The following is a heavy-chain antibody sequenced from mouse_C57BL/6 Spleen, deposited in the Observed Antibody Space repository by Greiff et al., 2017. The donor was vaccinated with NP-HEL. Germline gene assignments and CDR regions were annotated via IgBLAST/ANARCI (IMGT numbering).Heavy chain of an antibody. CDR3: ASRGLLMLPPFAY. D-gene: IGHD3-2*02. Sequence: QVQLQQPGAELVKPGASVKLSCKPSGYTFTSYWMHWVKQRPGRGLEWIGRIDPTSGGIKYNEKFKSTATLPVAKPYSHADMQLSSPTSEDSAVYYCASRGLLMLPPFAYWGKGTRVTVSA. CDR2: IDPTSGGI. J-gene: IGHJ3*01. CDR1: GYTFTSYW. V-gene: IGHV1-72*01.